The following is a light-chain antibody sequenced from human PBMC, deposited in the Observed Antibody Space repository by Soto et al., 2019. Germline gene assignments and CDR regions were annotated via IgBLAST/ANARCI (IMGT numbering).Light chain of an antibody. V-gene: IGKV3-20*01. CDR3: QQYGRSPPFT. CDR2: GAS. CDR1: QSVSSSY. Sequence: EIVLTQSPGTLSLSPGERDTLSCRASQSVSSSYIAWYQQNPGQAPRLLIYGASNRATGIPDRFSGSGSGTDFTLTISRLEPEDFAVYFCQQYGRSPPFTFGQGTKVEIK. J-gene: IGKJ2*01.